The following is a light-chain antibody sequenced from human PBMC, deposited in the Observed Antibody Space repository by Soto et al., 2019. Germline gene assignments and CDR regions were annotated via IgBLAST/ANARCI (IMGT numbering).Light chain of an antibody. CDR1: QFVSGRY. CDR2: GAS. J-gene: IGKJ1*01. Sequence: EIVLTQSPGTLSLSPGERATLSCRASQFVSGRYLAWYQQKPGQAPRLLIYGASSRATDIPDRFSGIGSGTDFTLIISGLQPEDFAVYYCQQYGSSPETFGQGTKVEIK. V-gene: IGKV3-20*01. CDR3: QQYGSSPET.